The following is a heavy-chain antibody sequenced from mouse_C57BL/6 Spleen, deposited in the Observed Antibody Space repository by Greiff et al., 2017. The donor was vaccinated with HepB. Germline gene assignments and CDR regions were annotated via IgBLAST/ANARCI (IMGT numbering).Heavy chain of an antibody. CDR3: ARGPYYGSSSAWFAY. J-gene: IGHJ3*01. Sequence: DVQLVESGGGLVKPGGSLKLSCAASGFTFSSYAMSWVRQTPEKRLEWVATISDGGSYTYYPDNVKGRFTISRDNAKNNLYLQMSHLKSEDTAMYYCARGPYYGSSSAWFAYWGQGTLVTVSA. CDR2: ISDGGSYT. CDR1: GFTFSSYA. D-gene: IGHD1-1*01. V-gene: IGHV5-4*01.